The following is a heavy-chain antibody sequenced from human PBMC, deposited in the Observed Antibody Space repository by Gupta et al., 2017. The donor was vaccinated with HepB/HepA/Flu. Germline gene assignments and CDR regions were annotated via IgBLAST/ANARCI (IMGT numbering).Heavy chain of an antibody. J-gene: IGHJ3*02. CDR3: ARADSIRRITMIVVVSDAFDI. CDR1: GGSIRSGDYY. D-gene: IGHD3-22*01. CDR2: IYYSGST. Sequence: QVQLQESGPGLVKPSQTLSLPCTVSGGSIRSGDYYWSWIRQPPGKGLEWIWYIYYSGSTNSNPALKSRVTISVDTSKNQFSLKLSSVTAADTAVYYCARADSIRRITMIVVVSDAFDIWGQGTMVTVSS. V-gene: IGHV4-30-4*01.